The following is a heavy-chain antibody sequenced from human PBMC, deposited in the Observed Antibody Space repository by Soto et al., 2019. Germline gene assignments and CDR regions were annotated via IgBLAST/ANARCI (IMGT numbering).Heavy chain of an antibody. CDR1: GGSISSSSYY. D-gene: IGHD3-10*01. CDR3: ARRITMVRDRYYYYYYGMDV. J-gene: IGHJ6*02. Sequence: QLQLQESGPGLVKPSETLSLTCTVSGGSISSSSYYWGWIRQPPGKGLEWIGSIYYSGSTYYNPSLKGRVTISVDTSKNQFSLKLSSVTAADTAVYYCARRITMVRDRYYYYYYGMDVWGQGTTVTVSS. CDR2: IYYSGST. V-gene: IGHV4-39*01.